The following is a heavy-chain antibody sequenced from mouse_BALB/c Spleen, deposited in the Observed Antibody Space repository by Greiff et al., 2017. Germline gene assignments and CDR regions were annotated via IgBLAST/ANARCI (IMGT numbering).Heavy chain of an antibody. CDR3: ARQLLRGGFFDY. V-gene: IGHV5-12-2*01. Sequence: DVKLVESGGGLVQPGGSLKLSCAASGFTFSSYTMSWVRQTPEKRLEWVAYISNGGGSTYYPDTVKDRFTISRDNAKNTLYLQMSSLKSEDTAMYYCARQLLRGGFFDYWGQGTTLTVSS. CDR2: ISNGGGST. D-gene: IGHD1-1*01. CDR1: GFTFSSYT. J-gene: IGHJ2*01.